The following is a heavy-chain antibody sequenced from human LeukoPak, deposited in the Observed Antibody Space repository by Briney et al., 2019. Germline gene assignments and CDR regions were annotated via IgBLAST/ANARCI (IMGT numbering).Heavy chain of an antibody. CDR2: IRTQAYGGTT. J-gene: IGHJ3*01. D-gene: IGHD2/OR15-2a*01. CDR1: GFTFGAYP. CDR3: TRAVRMSGDAFDF. Sequence: PGRSLRLSCTGSGFTFGAYPMSWVRQAPGKGLQLVAYIRTQAYGGTTEYAASVTDRFTVSRDDSRSIAYLQMNSLKTEDTAIYYCTRAVRMSGDAFDFWGQGTMVTVSS. V-gene: IGHV3-49*04.